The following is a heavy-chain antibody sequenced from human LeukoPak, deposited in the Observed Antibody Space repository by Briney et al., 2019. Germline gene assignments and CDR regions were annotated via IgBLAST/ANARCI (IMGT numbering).Heavy chain of an antibody. Sequence: ASVKVSCKASGDTFSSYGINWVRQAPGQGLEWMGWINPNSGDTKFAQKFQGSVTMTRDTSINTAYMELSRLRSNDTGVYYCARGALHAGSYYDPWGQGTLVTVSS. D-gene: IGHD1-26*01. J-gene: IGHJ5*02. CDR3: ARGALHAGSYYDP. CDR1: GDTFSSYG. V-gene: IGHV1-2*04. CDR2: INPNSGDT.